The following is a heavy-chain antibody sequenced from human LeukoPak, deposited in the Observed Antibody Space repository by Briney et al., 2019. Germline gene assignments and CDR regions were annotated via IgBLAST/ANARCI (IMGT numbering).Heavy chain of an antibody. CDR1: GGSVSSSNYY. CDR2: IYYSGTT. D-gene: IGHD1-14*01. CDR3: ARQNPGADY. J-gene: IGHJ4*02. V-gene: IGHV4-39*01. Sequence: TSETLSLTCTVSGGSVSSSNYYWGWIRQPPGKGLEWIGSIYYSGTTNYNPPLKSRVAISVDTSKNQFSLKLISVTAADTAVYYCARQNPGADYWGQGTLVTVSS.